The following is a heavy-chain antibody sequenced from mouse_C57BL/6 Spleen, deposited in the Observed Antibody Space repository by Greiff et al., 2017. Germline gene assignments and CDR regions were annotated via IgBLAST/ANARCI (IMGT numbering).Heavy chain of an antibody. V-gene: IGHV5-17*01. Sequence: EVKLMESGGGLVKPGGSLKLSCAASGFTFSDYGMHWVRQAPEKGLEWVAYISSGSSTIYYADTVKGRFTISRDNAKNTLFLQMTSLRSEDTALYYCARGLLRPYYFDYWGQGTTRTVSS. CDR2: ISSGSSTI. CDR1: GFTFSDYG. CDR3: ARGLLRPYYFDY. D-gene: IGHD1-2*01. J-gene: IGHJ2*01.